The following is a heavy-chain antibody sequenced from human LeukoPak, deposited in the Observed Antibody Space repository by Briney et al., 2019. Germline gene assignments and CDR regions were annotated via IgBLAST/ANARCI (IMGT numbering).Heavy chain of an antibody. V-gene: IGHV3-15*01. J-gene: IGHJ4*02. Sequence: GGSLRLSSAASGFTFSNAWMNWVRQAPGRGLEWLGRIKSKLDGGTTDYAAPVKGRFTMSRDDSKNTVYLQMNSLKTEDTAVYYCATIGYCSGSSCYGFDYWGQGTQVTVSS. CDR1: GFTFSNAW. CDR2: IKSKLDGGTT. CDR3: ATIGYCSGSSCYGFDY. D-gene: IGHD2-2*03.